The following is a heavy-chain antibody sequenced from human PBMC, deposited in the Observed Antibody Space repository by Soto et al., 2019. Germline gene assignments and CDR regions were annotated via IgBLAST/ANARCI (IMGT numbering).Heavy chain of an antibody. Sequence: EVQLVESGGGLVQTGGSLRLSCAASGFTFSSSWMTWVRQAPGKGLEWVAKIKQDGSEKYYVDSVQGRFSIARDNAKNSLYLPLISLRAADTDVYYCAVNPTARYYWGQGTLCTVSS. V-gene: IGHV3-7*01. CDR3: AVNPTARYY. CDR2: IKQDGSEK. J-gene: IGHJ4*02. D-gene: IGHD5-18*01. CDR1: GFTFSSSW.